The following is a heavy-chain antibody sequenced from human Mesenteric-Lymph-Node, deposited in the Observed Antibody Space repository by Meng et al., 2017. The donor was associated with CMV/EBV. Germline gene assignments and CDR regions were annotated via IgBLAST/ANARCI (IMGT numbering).Heavy chain of an antibody. CDR3: ASGVPSFDQWLATDAFEI. V-gene: IGHV3-30*02. D-gene: IGHD6-19*01. J-gene: IGHJ3*02. Sequence: GGSLRLSCAASGFTFRNYDMDWVRQAPGKGLDWVTSIRYDGGEKYYADSVKGRFTISRDNSKNTLYLEMNSLRREDTAVYYCASGVPSFDQWLATDAFEIWGRGTMVTVSS. CDR1: GFTFRNYD. CDR2: IRYDGGEK.